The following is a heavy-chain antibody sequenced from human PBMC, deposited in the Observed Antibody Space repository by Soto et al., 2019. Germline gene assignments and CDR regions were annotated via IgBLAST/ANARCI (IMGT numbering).Heavy chain of an antibody. CDR3: AVYYYDSSGYYTNDY. Sequence: GGSLRLSCAASGFTFSSYAMGWVRQAPGKGLEWVSAISGSGGSTYYADSVKGRFTISRDNSKNTLYLQMNSLRAEDTAVYYCAVYYYDSSGYYTNDYWGKGTLVTVSS. CDR1: GFTFSSYA. V-gene: IGHV3-23*01. J-gene: IGHJ4*02. CDR2: ISGSGGST. D-gene: IGHD3-22*01.